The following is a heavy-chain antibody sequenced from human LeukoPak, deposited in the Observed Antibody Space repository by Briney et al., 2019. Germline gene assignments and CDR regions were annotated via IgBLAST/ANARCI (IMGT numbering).Heavy chain of an antibody. J-gene: IGHJ4*02. D-gene: IGHD6-13*01. CDR3: AREEYSSDWYGHDS. V-gene: IGHV4-38-2*02. CDR2: IYYTGTT. CDR1: GYSISSGYY. Sequence: PSETLSLTCTVSGYSISSGYYWAWIRQPPGRGLEWIGSIYYTGTTFDNPSLKSRVTLSVDTSKNQFSLRLTSVTAADTAFYYCAREEYSSDWYGHDSWGQGTLVTVSS.